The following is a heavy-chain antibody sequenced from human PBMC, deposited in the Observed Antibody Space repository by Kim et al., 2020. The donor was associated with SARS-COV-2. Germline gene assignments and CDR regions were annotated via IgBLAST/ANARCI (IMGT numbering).Heavy chain of an antibody. CDR1: GSSISIGYY. J-gene: IGHJ3*01. CDR2: ISHTSNT. Sequence: SETLSLTCTVSGSSISIGYYWAWIRQPPGRKLEWFGSISHTSNTYSNPSLRGRISISVDTSKREYSLNVTSVTAADTAVYSCARMESSGWFNFDVWGLGTMVTVSS. D-gene: IGHD6-13*01. V-gene: IGHV4-38-2*02. CDR3: ARMESSGWFNFDV.